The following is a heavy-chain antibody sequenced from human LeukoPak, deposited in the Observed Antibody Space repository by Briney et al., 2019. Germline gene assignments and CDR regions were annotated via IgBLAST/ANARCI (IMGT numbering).Heavy chain of an antibody. Sequence: SQTLSLTRTVSGGSISSGDYYWSWIRQPPGKGLEWIGYIHNIGSTYYTPSLKSRVTISLDTSKNQFSLKLSSVTAADTAVYYCARTSRGFYYVFDYWGQGTLVTVSS. CDR3: ARTSRGFYYVFDY. CDR1: GGSISSGDYY. V-gene: IGHV4-30-4*01. J-gene: IGHJ4*02. CDR2: IHNIGST. D-gene: IGHD3-22*01.